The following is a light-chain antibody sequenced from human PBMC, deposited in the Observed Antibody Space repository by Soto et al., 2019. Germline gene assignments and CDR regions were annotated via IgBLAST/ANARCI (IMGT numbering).Light chain of an antibody. Sequence: EIVLTQSPVTPSLSPGERATLSCRASQSVSSYLAWYQQKPGQAPRLLIYDASNRATGIPARFSGSGSGTDFTLTIDNLEPEDFAVYYCQQRSNWPPITFGQGTRLEIK. J-gene: IGKJ5*01. CDR1: QSVSSY. CDR3: QQRSNWPPIT. V-gene: IGKV3-11*01. CDR2: DAS.